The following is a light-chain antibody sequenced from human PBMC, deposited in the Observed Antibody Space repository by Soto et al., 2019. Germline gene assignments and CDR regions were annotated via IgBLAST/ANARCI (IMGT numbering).Light chain of an antibody. V-gene: IGKV3-20*01. Sequence: IVLTQSPGTLSLSPWERATLSCRASQSVSSNYLGWYQQKPGQAPRLLIYAASSRATGIPDRFSGSGSGTDFTLTISRLEPEDFAVYYCQQYGSSGTFGQGTKVDIK. CDR3: QQYGSSGT. CDR2: AAS. CDR1: QSVSSNY. J-gene: IGKJ1*01.